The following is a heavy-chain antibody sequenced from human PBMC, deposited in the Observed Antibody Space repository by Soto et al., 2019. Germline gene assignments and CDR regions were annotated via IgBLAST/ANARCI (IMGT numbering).Heavy chain of an antibody. J-gene: IGHJ4*02. CDR1: GFTFSSYG. CDR2: IWYDGSNK. Sequence: QVQLVESGGGVVQPGRSLRLSCAASGFTFSSYGMHWVRQAPGKGLEWVAVIWYDGSNKYYADSVKGRFTISRDNSKNTLYLQMNSLRAEDTAVYYCARQTQSMVRGLDYWGQGTLVTDSS. CDR3: ARQTQSMVRGLDY. D-gene: IGHD3-10*01. V-gene: IGHV3-33*01.